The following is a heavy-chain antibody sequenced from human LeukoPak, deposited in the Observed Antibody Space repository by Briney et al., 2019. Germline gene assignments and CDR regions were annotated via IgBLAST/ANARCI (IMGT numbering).Heavy chain of an antibody. D-gene: IGHD6-19*01. CDR2: ISGSGDST. Sequence: PGGSLRLSCAASGFTFSSYAMSWVRQAPGKGLEWVSAISGSGDSTYYGDSVKVRFTISRDNSKNTLYLQMNTLRAEDTAVYYCAKTYLSRDSSGLFDYWGQGTLVTVSS. V-gene: IGHV3-23*01. CDR1: GFTFSSYA. CDR3: AKTYLSRDSSGLFDY. J-gene: IGHJ4*02.